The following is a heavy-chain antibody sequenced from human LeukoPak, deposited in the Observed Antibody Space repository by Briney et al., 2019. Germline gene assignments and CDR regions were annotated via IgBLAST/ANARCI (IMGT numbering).Heavy chain of an antibody. CDR1: GFTLSSYI. CDR3: ARGRKWLRTDMDV. Sequence: PGGSLRLSCAASGFTLSSYIINWVRQAPGKGLEWVSYISSSSSTIYYADSVKGRFTSSRDNAKNSLYLQMNSLRAEDTAVYYCARGRKWLRTDMDVWGTGTTVTVSS. CDR2: ISSSSSTI. J-gene: IGHJ6*03. D-gene: IGHD6-19*01. V-gene: IGHV3-48*01.